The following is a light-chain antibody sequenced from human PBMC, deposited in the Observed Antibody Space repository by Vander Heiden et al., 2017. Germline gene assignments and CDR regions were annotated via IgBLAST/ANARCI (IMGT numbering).Light chain of an antibody. CDR3: MQALQTPPYT. CDR1: QSLLHSNGYNY. J-gene: IGKJ2*01. Sequence: DIVMTQSPLPLPVTPGEPASISCKSSQSLLHSNGYNYLDRYLQKPGQSPQLLIYLGSNRASGVPDRFSGSGSGTDFTLKISRVEAEDVGVYYCMQALQTPPYTFGQGTKLEIK. V-gene: IGKV2-28*01. CDR2: LGS.